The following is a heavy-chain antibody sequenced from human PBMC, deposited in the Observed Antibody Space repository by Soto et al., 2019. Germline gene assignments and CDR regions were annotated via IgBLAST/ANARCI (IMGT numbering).Heavy chain of an antibody. CDR3: ARGSSVAGTIFDY. D-gene: IGHD6-19*01. CDR1: GFSVTSKS. Sequence: EVQLVESGGGLVQPGGSLRLSCAASGFSVTSKSMNWVRQPPGKGLEWVSVIYGGDSTYYADSVKGRFTISRDNSQNTVFLQMNSLRAEDTAVYYCARGSSVAGTIFDYWGQGTLVTVSS. V-gene: IGHV3-66*01. CDR2: IYGGDST. J-gene: IGHJ4*02.